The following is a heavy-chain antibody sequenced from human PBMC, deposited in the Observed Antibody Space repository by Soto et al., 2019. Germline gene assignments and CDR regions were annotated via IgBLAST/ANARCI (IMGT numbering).Heavy chain of an antibody. CDR3: AKDRPPDGIWSFDY. D-gene: IGHD1-20*01. V-gene: IGHV3-23*01. Sequence: PGGSLRLSCGACGLSLSTYTMNWDRQPPGKGLEWVSGIFQSGATFYTDSVKGRFTISRDNSKSMVYLQMDSLRADDTALYYCAKDRPPDGIWSFDYWGRGILVTVSS. CDR2: IFQSGAT. J-gene: IGHJ4*02. CDR1: GLSLSTYT.